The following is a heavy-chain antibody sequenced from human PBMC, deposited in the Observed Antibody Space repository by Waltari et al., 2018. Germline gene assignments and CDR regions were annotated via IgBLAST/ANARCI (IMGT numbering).Heavy chain of an antibody. J-gene: IGHJ4*02. Sequence: EVQLVESGGGLVQPGGSLRRSCAASGFTFNNYWVTWVRQAPGKGLEWVSTMNPDGSMEYYVYAMKGRFTISGDNAKNSLYLQMSGLRAEDTAMYYCARARIDYWGQGTLVTVSS. CDR3: ARARIDY. CDR1: GFTFNNYW. V-gene: IGHV3-7*01. CDR2: MNPDGSME.